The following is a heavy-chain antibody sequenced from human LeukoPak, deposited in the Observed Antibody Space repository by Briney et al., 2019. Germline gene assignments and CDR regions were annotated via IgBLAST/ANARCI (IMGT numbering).Heavy chain of an antibody. V-gene: IGHV4-34*01. CDR2: LNHNAST. Sequence: SEPLSLTCAVQGVPFSGYHWSRIPPAPGKGPEGIGELNHNASTHYHPSPKSRVTISVDTSKNQFSLKLSSVTAADTAVYYCAMGYNYDYSLDVWDQGTTVTVSS. J-gene: IGHJ6*02. CDR3: AMGYNYDYSLDV. CDR1: GVPFSGYH. D-gene: IGHD1-1*01.